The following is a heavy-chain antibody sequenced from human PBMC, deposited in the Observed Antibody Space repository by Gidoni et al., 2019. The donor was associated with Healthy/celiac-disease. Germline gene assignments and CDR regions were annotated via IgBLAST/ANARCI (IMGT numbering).Heavy chain of an antibody. D-gene: IGHD4-17*01. CDR3: ARGGRPYDYGDYVGFDAFDI. CDR1: GGTFSSYA. Sequence: QVQLVQSGAEVKKPGSSVKVSCKASGGTFSSYAISWVRQAPGQGLEWMGGIIPIFGTANYAQKFQGRVTITADESTSTAYMELSSLRSEDTAVYYCARGGRPYDYGDYVGFDAFDIWGQGTMVTVSS. J-gene: IGHJ3*02. V-gene: IGHV1-69*01. CDR2: IIPIFGTA.